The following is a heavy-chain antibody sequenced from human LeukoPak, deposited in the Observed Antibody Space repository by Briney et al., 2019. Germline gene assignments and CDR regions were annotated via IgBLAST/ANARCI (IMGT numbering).Heavy chain of an antibody. J-gene: IGHJ2*01. Sequence: SVKVSCKASGFTFTSSAMQWVRQARGQRLEWIGWIVVDSGNTNYAQKFQERVTITRDMSTSTAYMELSSLRSEDTAVYYCAADLGTMVRGVNPPHWYFDLWGRGTLVTVSS. V-gene: IGHV1-58*02. CDR3: AADLGTMVRGVNPPHWYFDL. CDR1: GFTFTSSA. D-gene: IGHD3-10*01. CDR2: IVVDSGNT.